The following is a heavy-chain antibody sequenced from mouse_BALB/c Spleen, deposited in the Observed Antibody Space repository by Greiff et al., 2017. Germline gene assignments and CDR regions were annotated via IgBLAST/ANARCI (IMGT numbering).Heavy chain of an antibody. CDR1: GFTFSSFG. Sequence: EVQGVESGGGLVQPGGSRKLSCAASGFTFSSFGMHWVRQAPEKGLEWVAYISSGSSTIYYADTVKGRFTISRDNPKNTLFLQMTSLRSEDTAMYYCARSLPAMDYWGQGTSVTVSS. CDR2: ISSGSSTI. CDR3: ARSLPAMDY. V-gene: IGHV5-17*02. J-gene: IGHJ4*01.